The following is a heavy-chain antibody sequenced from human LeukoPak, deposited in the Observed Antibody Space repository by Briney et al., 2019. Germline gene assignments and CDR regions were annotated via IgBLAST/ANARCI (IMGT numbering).Heavy chain of an antibody. V-gene: IGHV3-11*01. D-gene: IGHD6-13*01. CDR3: AKDLAAAGYFDL. J-gene: IGHJ2*01. Sequence: GGSLRLSCAASGFTFSDYYMSWIRQAPGKGLEWVSYISSSGSTIYYADSVKGRFTISRDNAKNSLYLQMNSLRAEDTALYYCAKDLAAAGYFDLWGRGTLVTVSS. CDR2: ISSSGSTI. CDR1: GFTFSDYY.